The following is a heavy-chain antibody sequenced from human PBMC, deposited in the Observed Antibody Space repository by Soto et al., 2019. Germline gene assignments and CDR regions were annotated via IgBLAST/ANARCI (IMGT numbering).Heavy chain of an antibody. CDR2: ISGRGGST. D-gene: IGHD2-21*01. CDR3: SKVGLAKGDPFFRDS. CDR1: GFTFSSYA. J-gene: IGHJ5*01. Sequence: EVQLLESGGGLLQPGGSLRLSCAASGFTFSSYALIWVRQSPGKGREWVSAISGRGGSTFYADSVRGRFTISRDNSKNTLSLQMNSLRAQDPAVLYCSKVGLAKGDPFFRDSWGHGTLFPVPS. V-gene: IGHV3-23*01.